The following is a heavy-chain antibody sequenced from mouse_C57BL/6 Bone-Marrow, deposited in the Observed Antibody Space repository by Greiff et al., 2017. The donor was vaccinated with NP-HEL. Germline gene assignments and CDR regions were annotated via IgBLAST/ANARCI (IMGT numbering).Heavy chain of an antibody. CDR3: ASNGPGNWDEGYFDV. J-gene: IGHJ1*03. Sequence: QVQLQQPGAELVKPGASVKLSCKASGYTFTSYWMHWVKQRPGQGLEWIGMIHPNSGSTNYNEKFKSKATLTVDKSSSTAYMQLSSLTSEDSAVEYCASNGPGNWDEGYFDVWGTGTTVTVSS. V-gene: IGHV1-64*01. CDR2: IHPNSGST. CDR1: GYTFTSYW. D-gene: IGHD4-1*01.